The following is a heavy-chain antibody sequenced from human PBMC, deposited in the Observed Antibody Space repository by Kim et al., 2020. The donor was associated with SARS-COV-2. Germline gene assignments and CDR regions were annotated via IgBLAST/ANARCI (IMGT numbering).Heavy chain of an antibody. CDR1: GFTFSSYA. CDR3: AKRRFRPGYSSGWTEGWFDP. Sequence: GGSLRLSCAASGFTFSSYAMSWVRQAPGKGLEWVSAISGSGGSTYYADSVKGRFTISRDNSKNTLYLQMNSLRAEDTAVYYCAKRRFRPGYSSGWTEGWFDPWGQGTLVTVSS. J-gene: IGHJ5*02. D-gene: IGHD6-19*01. CDR2: ISGSGGST. V-gene: IGHV3-23*01.